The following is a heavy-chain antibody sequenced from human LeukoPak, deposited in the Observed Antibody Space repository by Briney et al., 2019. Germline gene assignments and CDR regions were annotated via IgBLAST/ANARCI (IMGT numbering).Heavy chain of an antibody. J-gene: IGHJ5*02. V-gene: IGHV1-2*02. CDR3: ARGVGDSSSTSCQGGDWFDP. CDR2: INPNSGGT. CDR1: GYTFTGYY. Sequence: ASVKVSCKASGYTFTGYYMHWVRQAPGQGLEWMGWINPNSGGTNYAQKFQGRVTMTRDTSISTAYMELSRLRSDDTGVYYCARGVGDSSSTSCQGGDWFDPWGQGTLVTVSS. D-gene: IGHD2-2*01.